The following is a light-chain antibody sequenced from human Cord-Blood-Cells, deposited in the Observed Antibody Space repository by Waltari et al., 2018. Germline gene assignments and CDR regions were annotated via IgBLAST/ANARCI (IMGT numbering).Light chain of an antibody. CDR2: GAS. V-gene: IGKV3-15*01. CDR3: QQYNNWPPWT. J-gene: IGKJ1*01. Sequence: IVLTQSPATPSLSPGERATLSCRASQRVSSNLAWYQQKPGQAPRLLLYGASTRATGIPARFSGSGSGTEVTLTISSLQSEDFAVYYCQQYNNWPPWTFGQGTKVEIK. CDR1: QRVSSN.